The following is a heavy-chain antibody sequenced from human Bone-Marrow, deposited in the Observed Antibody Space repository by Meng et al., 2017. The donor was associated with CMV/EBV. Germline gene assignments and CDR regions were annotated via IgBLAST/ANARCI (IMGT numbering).Heavy chain of an antibody. J-gene: IGHJ5*02. CDR3: ARAPVPAGLNWFDP. Sequence: GESLKISCEASGITFSRYSMNWVRQAPRKGLEWVSSISSSSSYIYYADSVKGRFTISRDNAKNSLYLQMNSLRAEDTAVYYCARAPVPAGLNWFDPWGQGTLVTVSS. V-gene: IGHV3-21*01. CDR1: GITFSRYS. CDR2: ISSSSSYI. D-gene: IGHD2-2*01.